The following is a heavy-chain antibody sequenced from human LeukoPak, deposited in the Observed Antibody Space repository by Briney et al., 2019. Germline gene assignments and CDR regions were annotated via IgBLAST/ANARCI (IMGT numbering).Heavy chain of an antibody. CDR3: ARVDMYDILTGDAFDI. V-gene: IGHV4-59*12. J-gene: IGHJ3*02. Sequence: SETLSLTCTVSGGSFSTYYWSWIRQPPGKGLEWIGYIYYSGSTNYNPSLKSRVTISVDTSKNQFSLKLSSVTAADTAVYYCARVDMYDILTGDAFDIWGQGTMVTVSS. CDR1: GGSFSTYY. CDR2: IYYSGST. D-gene: IGHD3-9*01.